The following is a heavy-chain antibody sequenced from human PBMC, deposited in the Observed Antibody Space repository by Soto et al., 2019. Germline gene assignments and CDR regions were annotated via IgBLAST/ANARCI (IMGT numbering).Heavy chain of an antibody. CDR2: LSYAGFKE. V-gene: IGHV3-30*18. Sequence: QVQLVESGGGVVQPGGSLRLSCAASGVTFSNSDMHWVRQAPGKGLEWVARLSYAGFKESYGASVKGRFAISRENSKNTLYLQMPSLRHEDTAIYYCAKADGDFDFAFYAMDVWGQGATVTVSS. J-gene: IGHJ6*02. CDR1: GVTFSNSD. D-gene: IGHD4-17*01. CDR3: AKADGDFDFAFYAMDV.